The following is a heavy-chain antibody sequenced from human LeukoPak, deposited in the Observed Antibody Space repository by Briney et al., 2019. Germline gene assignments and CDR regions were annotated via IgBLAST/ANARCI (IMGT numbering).Heavy chain of an antibody. D-gene: IGHD3-22*01. CDR3: ASVGYYYDSSGYP. CDR2: IIPIFGTA. J-gene: IGHJ5*02. CDR1: GGTFSSYA. V-gene: IGHV1-69*01. Sequence: XVKVSCKASGGTFSSYAISWVRQAPGQGLEWMGGIIPIFGTANYAQKFQGRVTITADESTSTAYMELSSLRSEDTAVYYCASVGYYYDSSGYPWGQGTLVTVSS.